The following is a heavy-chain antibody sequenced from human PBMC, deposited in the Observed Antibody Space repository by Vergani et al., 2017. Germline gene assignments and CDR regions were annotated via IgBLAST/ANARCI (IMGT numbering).Heavy chain of an antibody. V-gene: IGHV4-39*07. Sequence: QLQLPESGPGLVKPSETLSLTCTVSGGSISSSSYHWGWIRQPPGKGLEWIGSIYYSGSTYYNPSLKSRVTVEVDTSKNPFCLKLGSVTAADTAVYYCAIEKYYDCVLGGYRPPPDYGGQGTLVTVSS. J-gene: IGHJ4*02. CDR3: AIEKYYDCVLGGYRPPPDY. CDR2: IYYSGST. D-gene: IGHD3-16*02. CDR1: GGSISSSSYH.